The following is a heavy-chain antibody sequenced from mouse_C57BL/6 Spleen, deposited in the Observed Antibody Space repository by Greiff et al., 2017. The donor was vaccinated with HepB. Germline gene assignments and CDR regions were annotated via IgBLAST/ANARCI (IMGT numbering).Heavy chain of an antibody. CDR1: GYAFSSYW. Sequence: VQLQQSGAELVKPGASVKISCKASGYAFSSYWMNWVKQRPGKGLEWIGQIYPGDGDTNYNGKFKGKATLTADKSSSTAYMQLSSLTSEDSAVYFGARNDYYGSTLVDYWGQGTTLTVSS. D-gene: IGHD1-1*01. CDR2: IYPGDGDT. V-gene: IGHV1-80*01. CDR3: ARNDYYGSTLVDY. J-gene: IGHJ2*01.